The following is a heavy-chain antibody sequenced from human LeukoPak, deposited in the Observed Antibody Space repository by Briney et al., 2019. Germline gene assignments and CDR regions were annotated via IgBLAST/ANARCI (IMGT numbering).Heavy chain of an antibody. CDR1: GYTFTSYA. Sequence: ASVKVSCKASGYTFTSYAMHWVRQAPGQRLEWMGWINAGNGNTKYSQKFQGRVTITRDTSASTAYMELSSLRSEDTAVYYCARAPGGLYDFWGGYPHYFDYWGQGTLVTVSS. CDR3: ARAPGGLYDFWGGYPHYFDY. V-gene: IGHV1-3*01. J-gene: IGHJ4*02. D-gene: IGHD3-3*01. CDR2: INAGNGNT.